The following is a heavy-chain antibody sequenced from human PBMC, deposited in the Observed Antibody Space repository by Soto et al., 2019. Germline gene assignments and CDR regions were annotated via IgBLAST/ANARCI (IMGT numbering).Heavy chain of an antibody. V-gene: IGHV4-34*01. CDR3: ARDYGGNPEDAFDI. Sequence: SETLSLTCAVYGGSFSGCYWSWIRQPPGKGLEWIGEINHSGSTNYNPSLKSRVTISVDTSKNQFSLKLSSVTAADTAVYYCARDYGGNPEDAFDIWGQGTMVTVSS. D-gene: IGHD4-17*01. CDR1: GGSFSGCY. J-gene: IGHJ3*02. CDR2: INHSGST.